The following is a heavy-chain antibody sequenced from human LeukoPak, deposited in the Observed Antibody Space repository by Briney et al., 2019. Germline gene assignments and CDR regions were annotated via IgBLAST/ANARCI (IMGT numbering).Heavy chain of an antibody. CDR2: INPNSGGT. Sequence: GASVKVSCKASGYTFTGYYMHWVRQAPGQGLEWMGWINPNSGGTNYVQKFQGRVTMTRDTSISTAYMELSRLRSDDTAVYYCARDFGRGWPQYYFDYWGQGTLVTVSS. J-gene: IGHJ4*02. CDR1: GYTFTGYY. D-gene: IGHD6-19*01. CDR3: ARDFGRGWPQYYFDY. V-gene: IGHV1-2*02.